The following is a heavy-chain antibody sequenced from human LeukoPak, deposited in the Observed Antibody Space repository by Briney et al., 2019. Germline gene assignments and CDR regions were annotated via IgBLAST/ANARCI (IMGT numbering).Heavy chain of an antibody. CDR1: GFTFSSYS. D-gene: IGHD3-22*01. CDR3: AREGHYYDSSGYSPWRRDAFDI. CDR2: ISSSSSYI. V-gene: IGHV3-21*01. Sequence: GGSLRLSCAASGFTFSSYSMNWVRQAPGKGLEWVSSISSSSSYIYYADSVRGRFTISRDNAKNSLYLQMNSLRAEDTAVYYCAREGHYYDSSGYSPWRRDAFDIWGQGTLVTVSS. J-gene: IGHJ3*02.